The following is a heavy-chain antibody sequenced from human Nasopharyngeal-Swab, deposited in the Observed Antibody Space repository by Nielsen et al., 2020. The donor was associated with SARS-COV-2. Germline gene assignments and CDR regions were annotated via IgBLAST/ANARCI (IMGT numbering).Heavy chain of an antibody. CDR1: GFTFSSHS. V-gene: IGHV3-21*01. CDR3: ARVLLRALGKFGEGYAFDI. D-gene: IGHD3-10*01. Sequence: GGSLRLSCAASGFTFSSHSMNWVRQAPGKGLEWVSSISISSTYIYSSDSVKGRFTISRDNAKNSLYLQMNSLRVEDTAVYYCARVLLRALGKFGEGYAFDIWGQGTMVTVSS. J-gene: IGHJ3*02. CDR2: ISISSTYI.